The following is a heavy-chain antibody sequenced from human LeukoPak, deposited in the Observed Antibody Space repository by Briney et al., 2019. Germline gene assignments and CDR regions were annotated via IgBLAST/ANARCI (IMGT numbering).Heavy chain of an antibody. CDR1: GGSISSYY. V-gene: IGHV4-59*12. Sequence: PSETLSLTCTVSGGSISSYYWSWIRQPPGKGLEWIGYIYYSGSTNYNPSLKSRVTISVDTSKNQFSLKLSSVTAADTAVYYCARRRPLRTNWFDPWGQGTLVTVSS. CDR3: ARRRPLRTNWFDP. J-gene: IGHJ5*02. CDR2: IYYSGST.